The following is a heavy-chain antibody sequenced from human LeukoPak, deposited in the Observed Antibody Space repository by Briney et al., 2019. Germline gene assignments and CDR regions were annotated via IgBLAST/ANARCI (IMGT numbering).Heavy chain of an antibody. CDR2: ILYDGSNK. V-gene: IGHV3-33*05. CDR3: AKDGALYYGMDV. CDR1: GFTFSSYG. Sequence: GGSLRLSCAASGFTFSSYGMHWVRQAPGKGLEWVAVILYDGSNKYYADSVKGRFTISRDNAKNSLYLRMNSLRDDDTAVYYCAKDGALYYGMDVWGQGTTVTVSS. J-gene: IGHJ6*02. D-gene: IGHD3-16*01.